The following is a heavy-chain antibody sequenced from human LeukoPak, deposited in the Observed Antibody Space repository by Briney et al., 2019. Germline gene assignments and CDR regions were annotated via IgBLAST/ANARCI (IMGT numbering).Heavy chain of an antibody. J-gene: IGHJ4*02. Sequence: GGSLRLSCAASGFRFSSYGMHWARQAPGKGLEWVALIAYDGSNKYYGDSVKGRFTISRDNSKNTLYLQMSSLRVEDTAVYHCAKEETAVAGTFPLDYWGQGTLVTVSS. D-gene: IGHD6-19*01. CDR1: GFRFSSYG. CDR3: AKEETAVAGTFPLDY. V-gene: IGHV3-30*18. CDR2: IAYDGSNK.